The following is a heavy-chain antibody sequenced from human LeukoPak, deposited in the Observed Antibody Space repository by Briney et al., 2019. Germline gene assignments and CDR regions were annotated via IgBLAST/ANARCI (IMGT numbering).Heavy chain of an antibody. J-gene: IGHJ6*03. CDR1: GFTFSNYW. V-gene: IGHV3-7*01. D-gene: IGHD3-3*01. CDR3: ARDNGVIHGVYYMDV. Sequence: GGSLRLSCAASGFTFSNYWMTWVRQAPGKGLEWVADIKQDGNEKLYVNSVRGRFTISRDNAKMSLFLQMNSLRAEDTAVYYCARDNGVIHGVYYMDVWGKGTTVTVS. CDR2: IKQDGNEK.